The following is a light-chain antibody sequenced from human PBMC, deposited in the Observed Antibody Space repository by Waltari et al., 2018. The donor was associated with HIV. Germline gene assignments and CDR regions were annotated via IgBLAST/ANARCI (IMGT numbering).Light chain of an antibody. CDR3: QQSYSSRRS. CDR1: QYIGNY. Sequence: DIQLTQSPSSLSASVGDRITITCRASQYIGNYLYWYQQKPGKAPEFLIYGASILQSGVPSRFSGSGSGTDFTLTISGLQREDFATYYCQQSYSSRRSFGQGTKVDFK. V-gene: IGKV1-39*01. CDR2: GAS. J-gene: IGKJ1*01.